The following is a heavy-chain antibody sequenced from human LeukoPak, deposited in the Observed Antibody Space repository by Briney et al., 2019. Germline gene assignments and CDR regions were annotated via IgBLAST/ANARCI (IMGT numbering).Heavy chain of an antibody. CDR1: GFTFSSYA. Sequence: GGSLRLSCAASGFTFSSYAMSWVRQAPGKGLEWVSTITGSGGTTHYADSVKGWFTIPRDNSKNTLYLQLNRLRAEDTAVYFCAKDRGGVYYDNWFYFDSWGQGTLVIVSS. J-gene: IGHJ4*02. CDR2: ITGSGGTT. D-gene: IGHD3-16*01. V-gene: IGHV3-23*01. CDR3: AKDRGGVYYDNWFYFDS.